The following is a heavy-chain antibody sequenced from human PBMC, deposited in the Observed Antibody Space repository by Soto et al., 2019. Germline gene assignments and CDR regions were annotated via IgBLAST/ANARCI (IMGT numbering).Heavy chain of an antibody. J-gene: IGHJ6*02. CDR3: ARVGGTRGYLNYGMEV. CDR1: GYTFTSYG. V-gene: IGHV1-18*01. Sequence: ASVKVSCKASGYTFTSYGIIWVRQAPGQGLEWMGWISPYTGNTHYALKFQGRVTMTTDTSTSTAYMELRSLRSDDTAVYYCARVGGTRGYLNYGMEVWGQGTTVTVSS. D-gene: IGHD5-12*01. CDR2: ISPYTGNT.